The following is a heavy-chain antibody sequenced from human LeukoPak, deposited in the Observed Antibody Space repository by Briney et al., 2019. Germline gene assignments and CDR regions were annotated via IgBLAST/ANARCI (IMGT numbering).Heavy chain of an antibody. CDR1: NGPINNYY. J-gene: IGHJ5*02. V-gene: IGHV4-59*01. CDR2: FYYGGTT. CDR3: ARGVRGYVGLFDP. Sequence: MPSETLSLTCIVSNGPINNYYWNWIRQSPGKGLEWIGYFYYGGTTHYNPSLTSRVTISGDTSKSQISLKLKSVTPGDTAVYYCARGVRGYVGLFDPWGQGTQVMVSS. D-gene: IGHD3-9*01.